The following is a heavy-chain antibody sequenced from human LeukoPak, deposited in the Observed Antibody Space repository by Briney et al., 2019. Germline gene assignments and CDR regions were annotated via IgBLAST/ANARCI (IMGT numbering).Heavy chain of an antibody. D-gene: IGHD2-15*01. CDR3: ARDSRHCSGGSCYTWFDP. CDR2: IYYSGST. Sequence: SETLSLTCSVSGGSISSSSYYWGWIRQPPGKGLEWIGSIYYSGSTYYNPSLKSRVTISVDTSKNQFSLKLSSVTAADTAVYYCARDSRHCSGGSCYTWFDPWGQGTLVTVSS. J-gene: IGHJ5*02. CDR1: GGSISSSSYY. V-gene: IGHV4-39*07.